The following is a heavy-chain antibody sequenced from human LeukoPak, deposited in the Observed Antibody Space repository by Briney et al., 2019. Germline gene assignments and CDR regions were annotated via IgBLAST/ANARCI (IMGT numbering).Heavy chain of an antibody. CDR2: IRYDGSNK. CDR1: GFTFSSYG. CDR3: AKGDIAYNWFDP. D-gene: IGHD2-15*01. J-gene: IGHJ5*02. V-gene: IGHV3-30*02. Sequence: PGGSLRLSCAASGFTFSSYGMHWVRQAPGKGPEWVAFIRYDGSNKYYADSVKGRFTISRDNSKNTLYLQMNSLRAEDTAVYYCAKGDIAYNWFDPWGQGTLVTVSS.